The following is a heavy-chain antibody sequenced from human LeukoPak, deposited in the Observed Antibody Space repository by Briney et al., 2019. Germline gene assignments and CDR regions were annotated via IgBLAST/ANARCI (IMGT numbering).Heavy chain of an antibody. D-gene: IGHD5-12*01. CDR2: IKSKTDGGTT. J-gene: IGHJ4*02. V-gene: IGHV3-15*01. CDR3: TTGGYGGQFDY. CDR1: GFAFSNAW. Sequence: TGGSLRLSCAASGFAFSNAWMSWVRQAPGKGLEWVGRIKSKTDGGTTDYAAPVKGRFTISRDDSKNTLYLQMNSLKTEDTAVYYCTTGGYGGQFDYWGQGTLVTVSS.